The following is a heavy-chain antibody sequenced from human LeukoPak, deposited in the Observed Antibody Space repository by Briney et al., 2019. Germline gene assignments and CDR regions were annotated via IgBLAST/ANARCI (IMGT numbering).Heavy chain of an antibody. J-gene: IGHJ4*02. D-gene: IGHD3-9*01. Sequence: SETLSLTCTVSGGSISGYYWSWIRQPPGKGLEWIGYIYYSGSTYYNPSLKSRVTISVDTSKNQFSLKLSSVTAADTAVYYCARLTSPNYDILTGYYSGYYFDYWGQGTLVTVSS. CDR3: ARLTSPNYDILTGYYSGYYFDY. V-gene: IGHV4-59*08. CDR1: GGSISGYY. CDR2: IYYSGST.